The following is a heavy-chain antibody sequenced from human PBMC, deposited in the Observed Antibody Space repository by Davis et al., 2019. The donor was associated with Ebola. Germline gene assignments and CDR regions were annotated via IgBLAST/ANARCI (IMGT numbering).Heavy chain of an antibody. D-gene: IGHD4-17*01. CDR1: GFTFSGSA. CDR3: TGTVTLREY. CDR2: IRSKANSYAT. V-gene: IGHV3-73*01. J-gene: IGHJ4*02. Sequence: GASLKISCAASGFTFSGSAMHWVRQASGKGLEWVGRIRSKANSYATAYAASVKGRFTISRDDSKNTAYLQMNSLKTEDTAVYYCTGTVTLREYWGQGTLVTVSS.